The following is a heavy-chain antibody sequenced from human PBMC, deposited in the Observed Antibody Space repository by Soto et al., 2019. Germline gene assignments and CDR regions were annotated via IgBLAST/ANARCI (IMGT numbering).Heavy chain of an antibody. CDR2: ISSSSSYT. CDR1: GLTFIDYY. CDR3: ARVPSITIFGVVTRYYGMDV. J-gene: IGHJ6*02. V-gene: IGHV3-11*06. D-gene: IGHD3-3*01. Sequence: SLRLSCAASGLTFIDYYMSWIRQAPGKGLEWVSYISSSSSYTNYADSVKGRFTISRDNAKNSLYLQMNSLRAEDTAVYYCARVPSITIFGVVTRYYGMDVWGQGTTVTVSS.